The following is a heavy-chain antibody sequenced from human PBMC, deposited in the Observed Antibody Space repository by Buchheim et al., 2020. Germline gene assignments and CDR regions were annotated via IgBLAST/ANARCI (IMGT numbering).Heavy chain of an antibody. CDR2: IGSGGNT. V-gene: IGHV3-23*01. Sequence: EVQLLESGGGLVQPGGSLRLSCAASGFTISSYAMRWVRQAPGKGLEWVSTIGSGGNTYYADAVKGGFTISRDNSKNTLSVQMHSLRAEDTAVYYCAKGGPSSLYYFDYWGQGTL. D-gene: IGHD5-12*01. CDR3: AKGGPSSLYYFDY. CDR1: GFTISSYA. J-gene: IGHJ4*02.